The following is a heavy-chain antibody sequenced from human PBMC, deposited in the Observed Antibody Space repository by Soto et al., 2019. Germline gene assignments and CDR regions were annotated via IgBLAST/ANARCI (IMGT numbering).Heavy chain of an antibody. J-gene: IGHJ4*02. V-gene: IGHV3-53*02. CDR3: ARVSSPFGY. CDR2: IYSSGNT. Sequence: EVQLVETGGGLIQPGGSLRLSCAVSGFTVRSNYMSWVRQAPGKGLEWVSIIYSSGNTYYADSVKGRFTMSRDTSNNTVCLQMSSLRAEDTAVYYCARVSSPFGYWGQGTLVTVSS. CDR1: GFTVRSNY. D-gene: IGHD3-16*01.